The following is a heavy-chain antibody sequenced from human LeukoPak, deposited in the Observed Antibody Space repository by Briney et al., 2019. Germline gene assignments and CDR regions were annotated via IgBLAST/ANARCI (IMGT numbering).Heavy chain of an antibody. CDR3: ARGDSTEGGNFDY. CDR1: GGSISSYY. V-gene: IGHV4-59*12. CDR2: IYYSGST. Sequence: SETLSLTCTVSGGSISSYYWSWIRQPPGKGLEWIGYIYYSGSTNYNPSLKSRVTISVDTSKNQLSLKLSSVTAADTAVYYCARGDSTEGGNFDYWGQGTLVTVSS. D-gene: IGHD3-22*01. J-gene: IGHJ4*02.